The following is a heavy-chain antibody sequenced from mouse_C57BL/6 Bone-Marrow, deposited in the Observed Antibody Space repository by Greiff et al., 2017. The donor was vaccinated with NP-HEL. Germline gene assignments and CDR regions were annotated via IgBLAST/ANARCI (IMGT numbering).Heavy chain of an antibody. V-gene: IGHV5-17*01. CDR1: GFTFSDYG. Sequence: EVKLMESGGGLVKPGGSLKLSCAASGFTFSDYGMHWVRQAPEKGLEWVAYISSGSSTIYYADTVKGRFTISRDNAKNTLFLQMTSLRSEDTAMYYCARNWVWFAYWGQGTLVTVSA. J-gene: IGHJ3*01. D-gene: IGHD4-1*01. CDR2: ISSGSSTI. CDR3: ARNWVWFAY.